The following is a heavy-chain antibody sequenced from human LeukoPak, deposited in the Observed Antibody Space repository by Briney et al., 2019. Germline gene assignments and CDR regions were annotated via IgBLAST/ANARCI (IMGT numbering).Heavy chain of an antibody. D-gene: IGHD6-13*01. Sequence: PSQTLSLTCTVSGGSISSGSYYWSWIRQPAGKGLEWIGRIYTSGSTNYNPSLKSRVTISVDTSKNQFSLKLSSVTAADTAVYYCARDSGQQLADYYYYYMDVWGKGTTVTVSS. CDR1: GGSISSGSYY. CDR2: IYTSGST. J-gene: IGHJ6*03. V-gene: IGHV4-61*02. CDR3: ARDSGQQLADYYYYYMDV.